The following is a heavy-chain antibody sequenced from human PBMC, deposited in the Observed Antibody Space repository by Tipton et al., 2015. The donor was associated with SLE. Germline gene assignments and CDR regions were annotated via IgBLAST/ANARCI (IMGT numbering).Heavy chain of an antibody. CDR3: ARAYSGYPGNDALDI. D-gene: IGHD5-12*01. V-gene: IGHV4-4*09. Sequence: TLSLTCAVYGGSFSSYYWSWIRQPAGKGLEWIGYIYTSGSTNYNPSLKSRVTISVDTSKNQFSLKLSSVTAADTAVYYCARAYSGYPGNDALDIWGQGTMGTVSS. CDR2: IYTSGST. CDR1: GGSFSSYY. J-gene: IGHJ3*02.